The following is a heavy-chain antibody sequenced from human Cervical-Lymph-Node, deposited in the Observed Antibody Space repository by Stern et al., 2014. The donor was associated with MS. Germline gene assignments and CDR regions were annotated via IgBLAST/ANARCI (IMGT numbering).Heavy chain of an antibody. J-gene: IGHJ3*02. Sequence: EVQLVESGGGLVQPGRSLRLSCTASGFTFGDCAMSWFRQAPGKGLEWVSFIRCIAYGGTTEYAASVKGRFTSSIDDSKSIAYLKMNSLKTEDTAVYSCTKDTAGSWPDDAFDIWGQGTMVTVSS. CDR2: IRCIAYGGTT. D-gene: IGHD1-26*01. V-gene: IGHV3-49*03. CDR1: GFTFGDCA. CDR3: TKDTAGSWPDDAFDI.